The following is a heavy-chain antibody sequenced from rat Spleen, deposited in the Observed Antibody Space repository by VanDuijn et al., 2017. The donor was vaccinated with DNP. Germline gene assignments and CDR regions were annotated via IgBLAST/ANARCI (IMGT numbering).Heavy chain of an antibody. CDR3: ARGDYGYNRYAMDA. D-gene: IGHD1-9*01. CDR1: GFTFSDYA. J-gene: IGHJ4*01. Sequence: VQLVESGGGLVQPGRSLKLSCAASGFTFSDYAMAWVRQAPKKGLEWVTTLSYDGSRVYYRDSVRGRFTISRDNAKNTLYLQMNRLRSEDTATYYCARGDYGYNRYAMDAWGQGTSVTVSS. CDR2: LSYDGSRV. V-gene: IGHV5-7*01.